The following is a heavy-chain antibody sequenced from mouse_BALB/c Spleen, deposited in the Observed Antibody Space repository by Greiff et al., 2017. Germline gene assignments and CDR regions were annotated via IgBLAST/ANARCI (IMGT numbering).Heavy chain of an antibody. CDR2: INPNNGGT. Sequence: VQLQQSGPELVKPGASVKIPCKASGYTFTDYNMDWVKQSHGKSLEWVGDINPNNGGTIYNQKVKGKAILTVDKSSSRAYMERRSLTSEDTAVSYCANGGDYGNYGFAYWGQGTLVTVSA. CDR3: ANGGDYGNYGFAY. V-gene: IGHV1-18*01. D-gene: IGHD2-1*01. CDR1: GYTFTDYN. J-gene: IGHJ3*01.